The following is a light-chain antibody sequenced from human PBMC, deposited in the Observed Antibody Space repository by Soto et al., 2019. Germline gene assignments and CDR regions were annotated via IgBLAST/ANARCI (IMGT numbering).Light chain of an antibody. V-gene: IGKV1-9*01. Sequence: DIQLTQSPSFLSASVGDGVTITCRASQGISSYLAWYQQRPGKAPKLLIYAASTLQSGVPSRFSGSGSGTEFTLTISIPQPEDFATYYCEQFNSYPTFGGGTKVEIK. J-gene: IGKJ4*01. CDR2: AAS. CDR1: QGISSY. CDR3: EQFNSYPT.